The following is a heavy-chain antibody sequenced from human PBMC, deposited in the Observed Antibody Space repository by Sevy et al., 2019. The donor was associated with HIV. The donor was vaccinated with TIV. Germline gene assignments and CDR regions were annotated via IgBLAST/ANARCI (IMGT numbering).Heavy chain of an antibody. J-gene: IGHJ5*02. CDR1: GFTFSSYG. CDR2: IWYDGSNK. Sequence: GGSLRLSCAASGFTFSSYGMHWVRQAPGKGLEWVAVIWYDGSNKYYADSVKGRFTISRDNSKNTLYLQMNSLRAEDMAVYYCARYLTGAAAGTKGLDPWGQGTLVTVSS. CDR3: ARYLTGAAAGTKGLDP. D-gene: IGHD6-13*01. V-gene: IGHV3-33*08.